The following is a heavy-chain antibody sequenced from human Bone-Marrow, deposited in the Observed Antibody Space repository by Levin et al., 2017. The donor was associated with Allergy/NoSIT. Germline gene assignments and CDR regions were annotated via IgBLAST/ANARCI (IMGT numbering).Heavy chain of an antibody. D-gene: IGHD1-26*01. J-gene: IGHJ4*02. CDR2: ISWDGGST. Sequence: GGSLRLSCAASGFTFDDYAMHWVRQAPGKGLEWVSLISWDGGSTYYADSVKGRFTISRDNSKNSLYLQMNSLRAEDTALYYCAKDKAGELVYYFDYWGQGTLVTVSS. V-gene: IGHV3-43D*04. CDR1: GFTFDDYA. CDR3: AKDKAGELVYYFDY.